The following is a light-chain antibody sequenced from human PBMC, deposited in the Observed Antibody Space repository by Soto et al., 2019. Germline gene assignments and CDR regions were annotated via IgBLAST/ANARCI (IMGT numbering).Light chain of an antibody. Sequence: ALTQPPSSSGSPGQSVTISCTGTSSDVGGYNYVSWYQQHPGKAPKLMIYEVSKRPSGVPDRFSGSKSGNTASLTVSGLQAEDEADYYCSSYAGSNNYVFGTGTKVTVL. CDR3: SSYAGSNNYV. CDR2: EVS. J-gene: IGLJ1*01. CDR1: SSDVGGYNY. V-gene: IGLV2-8*01.